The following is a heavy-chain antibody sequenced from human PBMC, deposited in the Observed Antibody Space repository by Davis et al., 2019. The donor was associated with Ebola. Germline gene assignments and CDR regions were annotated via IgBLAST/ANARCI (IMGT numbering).Heavy chain of an antibody. Sequence: PGGSLSLSCEASGYTFTTYWIGWVRQMPGKGLEWMGIIYPSDSDTRYSPSFQGQVTISADQSLSIAYLQWSSLKASDTAIYYCARQRAPGYDAFDIWGQGTMVTVSS. CDR2: IYPSDSDT. V-gene: IGHV5-51*01. CDR3: ARQRAPGYDAFDI. J-gene: IGHJ3*02. D-gene: IGHD6-13*01. CDR1: GYTFTTYW.